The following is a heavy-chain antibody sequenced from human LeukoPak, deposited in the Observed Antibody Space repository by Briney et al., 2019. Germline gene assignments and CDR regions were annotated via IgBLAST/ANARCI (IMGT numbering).Heavy chain of an antibody. J-gene: IGHJ4*02. V-gene: IGHV3-30*18. CDR3: AKDPYQGIAAAGTSLDY. Sequence: GGSLRLSCAASGFTFSSCGMHWVRQAPGKGLEWVAVISYDGSNKYYADSVKGRFTISRDNSKNTLYLQMNSLRAEDTAVYYCAKDPYQGIAAAGTSLDYWGQGTLVTVSS. CDR2: ISYDGSNK. D-gene: IGHD6-13*01. CDR1: GFTFSSCG.